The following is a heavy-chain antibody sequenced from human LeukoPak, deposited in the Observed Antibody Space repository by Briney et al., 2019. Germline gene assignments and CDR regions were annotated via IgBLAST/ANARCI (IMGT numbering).Heavy chain of an antibody. Sequence: KPGGSLRLSCAASGFTFSSYSMNWVRQAPGKGLEWVSSISSSSSYIYYADSVKGRFTISRDNAKNSLYLQMNSLRAEDTAVYYCASLSSGWLGEYFDYWGQETLVTVSS. D-gene: IGHD6-19*01. V-gene: IGHV3-21*01. J-gene: IGHJ4*02. CDR2: ISSSSSYI. CDR3: ASLSSGWLGEYFDY. CDR1: GFTFSSYS.